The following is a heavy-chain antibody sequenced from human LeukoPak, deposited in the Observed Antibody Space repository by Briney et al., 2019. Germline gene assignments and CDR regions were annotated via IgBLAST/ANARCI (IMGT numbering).Heavy chain of an antibody. CDR2: IYYSGST. D-gene: IGHD5-12*01. J-gene: IGHJ5*02. Sequence: SETLSLTCTVSGGSISSYYWNWIRQPPGKGLEWIGYIYYSGSTSYNPSLKSRATISIDTSKNQFSLKLRSVTAADTAVYYCAREYRWFDPWGQGTLVTVSS. V-gene: IGHV4-59*01. CDR1: GGSISSYY. CDR3: AREYRWFDP.